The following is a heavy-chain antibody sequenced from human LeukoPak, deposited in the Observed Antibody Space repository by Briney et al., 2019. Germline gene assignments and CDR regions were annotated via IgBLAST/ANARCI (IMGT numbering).Heavy chain of an antibody. CDR2: TSSSSSTI. D-gene: IGHD3-3*01. CDR1: GFTFSSYS. V-gene: IGHV3-48*01. J-gene: IGHJ4*02. Sequence: GGSLRLSCAASGFTFSSYSMNWVRQAPGKGLEWVSYTSSSSSTIYYADSVKGRFTISRDNAKNSLYLQMNSLRAEDTAVYYCARDLRFLEWLLGYFDYWGQGTLVTVSS. CDR3: ARDLRFLEWLLGYFDY.